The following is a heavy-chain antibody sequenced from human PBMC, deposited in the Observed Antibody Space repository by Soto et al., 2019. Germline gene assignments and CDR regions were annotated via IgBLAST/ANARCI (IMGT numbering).Heavy chain of an antibody. Sequence: LGESLKISCKGSGYSFTSYWISWVRQMPGKGLEWMGRIDPSDSYINYSPSFQGHVTISADKSISTAYLQWSSLKASDTAMYYCARHGGRHYGMDVWGQGTTVTVSS. CDR2: IDPSDSYI. CDR1: GYSFTSYW. CDR3: ARHGGRHYGMDV. J-gene: IGHJ6*02. D-gene: IGHD1-26*01. V-gene: IGHV5-10-1*01.